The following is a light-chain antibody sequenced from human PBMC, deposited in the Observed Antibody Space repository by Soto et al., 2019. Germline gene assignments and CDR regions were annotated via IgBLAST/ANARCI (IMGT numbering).Light chain of an antibody. CDR1: QSVGSN. CDR3: QQYTNRPYT. Sequence: EIVMTQSPATLSVSPGERASLSCRASQSVGSNLAWYQQTAGQAPRLLIYGASTRATGIPARFSGSGSGTEFTLTISSLQSEDFAVYSCQQYTNRPYTFGQGTKLEIK. J-gene: IGKJ2*01. CDR2: GAS. V-gene: IGKV3-15*01.